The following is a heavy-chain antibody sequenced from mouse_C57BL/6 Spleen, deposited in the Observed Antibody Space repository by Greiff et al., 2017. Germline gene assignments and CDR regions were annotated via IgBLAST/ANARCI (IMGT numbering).Heavy chain of an antibody. V-gene: IGHV1-26*01. D-gene: IGHD2-1*01. CDR1: GYTFTDYY. Sequence: EVQLQQSGPELVKPGASVKISCKASGYTFTDYYMNWVKQSHGKSLEWIGDINPNNGGTSYNQKFKGKATLTVDKSSSTAYMELRSLTSEDSAVYYCARRTMVTRERFWYFDVWGTGTTVTVSS. J-gene: IGHJ1*03. CDR3: ARRTMVTRERFWYFDV. CDR2: INPNNGGT.